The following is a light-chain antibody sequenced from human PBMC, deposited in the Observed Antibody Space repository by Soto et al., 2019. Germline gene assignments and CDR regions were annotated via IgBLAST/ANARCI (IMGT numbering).Light chain of an antibody. CDR1: SSDFESYNI. CDR2: ESN. V-gene: IGLV2-23*01. Sequence: QSALTQPASVSGSPGQSITISCTGTSSDFESYNIVYWYQQHSGKAPKLIIYESNFRPSGVSYRISASKSGNTASLTISGLQPEDDADYYCCSYAVSSTSSVFGLGPKVTVL. CDR3: CSYAVSSTSSV. J-gene: IGLJ1*01.